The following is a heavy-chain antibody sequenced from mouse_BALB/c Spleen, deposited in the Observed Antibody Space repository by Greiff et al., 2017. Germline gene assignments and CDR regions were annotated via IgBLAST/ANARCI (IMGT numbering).Heavy chain of an antibody. V-gene: IGHV1-63*02. CDR1: GYTFTNYW. Sequence: VQLQQSGAELVRPGTSVKISCKASGYTFTNYWLGWVKQRPGHGLEWIGDIYPGGGYTNYNEKFKGKATLTADTSSSTAYMQLSSLTSEDSAVYFCARGSRQLGRYYAMDYWGQGTSVTVSA. D-gene: IGHD3-2*01. J-gene: IGHJ4*01. CDR3: ARGSRQLGRYYAMDY. CDR2: IYPGGGYT.